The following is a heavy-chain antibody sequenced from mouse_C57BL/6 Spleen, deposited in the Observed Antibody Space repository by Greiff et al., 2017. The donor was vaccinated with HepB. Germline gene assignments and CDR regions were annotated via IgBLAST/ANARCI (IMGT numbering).Heavy chain of an antibody. J-gene: IGHJ4*01. CDR2: IDPEDGDT. CDR1: GFNIKDYY. CDR3: TTNYGGSSYAMDY. D-gene: IGHD1-1*01. Sequence: VQLQQSGAELVRPGASVKLSCTASGFNIKDYYMHWVKQRPEQGLEWIGRIDPEDGDTEYAPKFQGKATMTADTSSNTAYLQLSSLTSEDTAVYYCTTNYGGSSYAMDYWGQGTSVTVSS. V-gene: IGHV14-1*01.